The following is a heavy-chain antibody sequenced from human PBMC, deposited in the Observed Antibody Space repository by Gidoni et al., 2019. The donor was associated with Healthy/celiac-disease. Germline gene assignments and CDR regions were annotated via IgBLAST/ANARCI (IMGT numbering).Heavy chain of an antibody. Sequence: QVQLVESGGGVVQPGRSLRRPCAASGSTFSGYGMHWVRQAPGKGLEWVAVISYDGSNKYYADSVKGRFTISRDNSKNTLYLQMNSLRAEDTAVYYCAKALSYDILTGYYSGFDPWGQGTLVTVSS. CDR1: GSTFSGYG. CDR2: ISYDGSNK. J-gene: IGHJ5*02. V-gene: IGHV3-30*18. D-gene: IGHD3-9*01. CDR3: AKALSYDILTGYYSGFDP.